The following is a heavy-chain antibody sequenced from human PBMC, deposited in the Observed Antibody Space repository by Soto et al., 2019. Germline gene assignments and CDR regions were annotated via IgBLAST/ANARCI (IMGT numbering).Heavy chain of an antibody. V-gene: IGHV1-46*01. D-gene: IGHD3-3*01. J-gene: IGHJ5*02. CDR3: ARSSGGNFGIIIEGSNWFDP. CDR2: INPHGGST. CDR1: GDTFTSYY. Sequence: ASVQVSCKAPGDTFTSYYLNWVRQATGQGLEWMGVINPHGGSTKYAQKFQGRITMTRDTSRSTVYMELSSLRSDDTAIYYCARSSGGNFGIIIEGSNWFDPWGQGTLVTVSS.